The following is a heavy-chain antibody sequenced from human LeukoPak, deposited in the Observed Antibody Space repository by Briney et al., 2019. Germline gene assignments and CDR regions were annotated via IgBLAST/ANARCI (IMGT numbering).Heavy chain of an antibody. CDR1: RFTFSNYA. CDR2: IGGNGGST. CDR3: ARTRRYYYDSSGYFDY. J-gene: IGHJ4*02. D-gene: IGHD3-22*01. V-gene: IGHV3-23*01. Sequence: PGGSLRLSCAASRFTFSNYAMSWVRQAPGKGLEWVSAIGGNGGSTYYADSVKGRFTISRDNFKDTLYLQMNSLRAEDTAVYYCARTRRYYYDSSGYFDYWGQGTLVTVSS.